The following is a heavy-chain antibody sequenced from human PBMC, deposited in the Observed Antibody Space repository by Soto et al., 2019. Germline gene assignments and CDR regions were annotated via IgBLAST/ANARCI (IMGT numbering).Heavy chain of an antibody. D-gene: IGHD2-15*01. CDR2: IDPSDSYT. CDR3: ARLNCSGGNCSYYYYYGMDV. J-gene: IGHJ6*02. V-gene: IGHV5-10-1*01. Sequence: GESLKISCKGSGYSFTSYWISWVRQMPGKGLEWMGRIDPSDSYTNYSPSFQGHVTISADKSISTAYLQWSSLKASDTAMYYCARLNCSGGNCSYYYYYGMDVWGQGTTVTVSS. CDR1: GYSFTSYW.